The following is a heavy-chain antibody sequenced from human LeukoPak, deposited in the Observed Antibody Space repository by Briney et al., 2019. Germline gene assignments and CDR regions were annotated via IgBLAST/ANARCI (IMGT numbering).Heavy chain of an antibody. CDR1: GYTFTSYD. CDR2: MNPNSGNT. J-gene: IGHJ6*03. CDR3: ARGLIVGAAYYYYYMDV. D-gene: IGHD1-26*01. Sequence: ASVKVSCKASGYTFTSYDINWVRQATGQGLEWMGWMNPNSGNTGYAQKFQGRVTTTRNTSISTAYMELSSLRSEDTAVYYCARGLIVGAAYYYYYMDVWGKGTTVTVSS. V-gene: IGHV1-8*01.